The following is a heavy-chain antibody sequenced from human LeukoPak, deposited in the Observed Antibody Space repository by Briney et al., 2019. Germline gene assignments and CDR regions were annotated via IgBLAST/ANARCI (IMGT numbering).Heavy chain of an antibody. V-gene: IGHV3-53*01. D-gene: IGHD6-13*01. Sequence: GGSLRLSCAASGFTFSSNYMSWVRQAPGKGLEWVSVIYSGGSTYYADSVKGRFTISRDNSKSTLYLQMNSLRAEDTAVYYCARSSRSSWYSFGYWGQGTLVTVSS. CDR2: IYSGGST. J-gene: IGHJ4*02. CDR1: GFTFSSNY. CDR3: ARSSRSSWYSFGY.